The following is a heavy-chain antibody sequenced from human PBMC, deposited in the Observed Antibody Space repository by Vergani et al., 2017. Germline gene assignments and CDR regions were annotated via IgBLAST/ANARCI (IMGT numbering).Heavy chain of an antibody. Sequence: QVHLVQSGAEVKKPGASVQVSCKVSGYTLGELSMHWVRQAPGKGLEWMGGFDPEDGEIMYGPKCLGRLIMTEDTSSDTAYMVLSSLGFDDTAVYYCAAATRPGHSTVWKLVGLGHWGQGTLVTVSS. V-gene: IGHV1-24*01. D-gene: IGHD6-19*01. CDR2: FDPEDGEI. J-gene: IGHJ4*02. CDR3: AAATRPGHSTVWKLVGLGH. CDR1: GYTLGELS.